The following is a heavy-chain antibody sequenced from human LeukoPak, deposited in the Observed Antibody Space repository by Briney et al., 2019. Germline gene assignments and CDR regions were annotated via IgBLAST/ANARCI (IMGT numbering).Heavy chain of an antibody. Sequence: SETLSLTCTVSGGSISSSSYCWDWIRQPPGKGLEWIGSICYSGSTFYNPSIKSRVTLSVDTSKNQFSLKLSSVTAADTAVYYCARTESYIPEDWFDPSGQGNLVTVSS. CDR1: GGSISSSSYC. CDR3: ARTESYIPEDWFDP. D-gene: IGHD3-10*01. V-gene: IGHV4-39*01. J-gene: IGHJ5*02. CDR2: ICYSGST.